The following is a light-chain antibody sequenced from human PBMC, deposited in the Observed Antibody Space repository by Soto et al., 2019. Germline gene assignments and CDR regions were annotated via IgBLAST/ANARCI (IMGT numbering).Light chain of an antibody. V-gene: IGKV3D-20*01. CDR2: DAS. J-gene: IGKJ1*01. CDR3: YQYGSSPKT. CDR1: QSVSTNY. Sequence: EMVLTQSPATLSLSPGERATLFNGSSQSVSTNYVAWYQQKPGLAPRLLIYDASSRAAGISHRFSGSGSGTDFTLTISRLEPEDFVVFYCYQYGSSPKTFGQGTKVDIK.